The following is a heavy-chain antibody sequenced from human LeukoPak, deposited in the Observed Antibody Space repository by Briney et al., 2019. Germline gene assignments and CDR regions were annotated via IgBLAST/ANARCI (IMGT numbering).Heavy chain of an antibody. CDR3: AREAGIAVAGAFYYMDV. CDR1: GASVSRGTFY. V-gene: IGHV4-61*02. Sequence: SQTLSLTCTVSGASVSRGTFYWSWIRQPAGKGLEWIGRIYTSGSTNYNPSLRNRIAISVDTSNNQFSLKLSSVTAADTAVYFCAREAGIAVAGAFYYMDVWGEGTTVTVSS. J-gene: IGHJ6*03. CDR2: IYTSGST. D-gene: IGHD6-19*01.